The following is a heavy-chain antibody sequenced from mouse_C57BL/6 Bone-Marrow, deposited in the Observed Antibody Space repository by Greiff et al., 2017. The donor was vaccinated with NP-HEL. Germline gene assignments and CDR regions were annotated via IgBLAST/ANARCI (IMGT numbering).Heavy chain of an antibody. J-gene: IGHJ1*03. CDR1: GFTFSSYG. CDR3: ASIYYYGSSYGWYFDV. CDR2: ISSGGSYT. D-gene: IGHD1-1*01. V-gene: IGHV5-6*02. Sequence: DVKLVESGGDLVKPGGSLKLSCAASGFTFSSYGMSWVRQTPDKRLEWVATISSGGSYTYYPDSVKGRFTISRDNAKNTLYLQMSSLKSEDTAMYYCASIYYYGSSYGWYFDVWGTGTTVTVSS.